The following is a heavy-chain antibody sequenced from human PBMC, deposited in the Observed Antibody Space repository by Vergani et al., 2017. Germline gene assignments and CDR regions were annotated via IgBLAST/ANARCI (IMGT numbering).Heavy chain of an antibody. D-gene: IGHD3-22*01. V-gene: IGHV3-11*06. Sequence: QVQLVESGGGLVKPGGSLRLSCAASGFTFRDYHMSWIRQAPGEGLEWVSYISSSSSYTNYADSVKGRFTISRDNAKNSLYLQMNSLRAEDTAVYYCARDNYYDSTDDAFDIWGQGTMVTVSS. CDR1: GFTFRDYH. CDR3: ARDNYYDSTDDAFDI. CDR2: ISSSSSYT. J-gene: IGHJ3*02.